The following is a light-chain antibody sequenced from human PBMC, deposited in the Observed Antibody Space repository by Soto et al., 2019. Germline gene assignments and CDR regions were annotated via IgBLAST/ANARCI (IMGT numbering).Light chain of an antibody. J-gene: IGLJ2*01. Sequence: QSALTQPASVSGSPGQSITISCTGTSSDVGGYDYVSWYQQHPGKVPKLIIYDVNNRPSGVSNRFSGSKSGNTASLTISGLQAEDEADYYCSSYSSSNNVVFGGGTKVTVL. CDR3: SSYSSSNNVV. CDR1: SSDVGGYDY. V-gene: IGLV2-14*01. CDR2: DVN.